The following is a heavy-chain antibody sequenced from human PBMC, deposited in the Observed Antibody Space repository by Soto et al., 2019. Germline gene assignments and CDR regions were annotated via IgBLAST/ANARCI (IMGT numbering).Heavy chain of an antibody. CDR2: IYYSGST. CDR1: GGSINSYY. Sequence: QVQLQESGPGLVKPSETLSLTCTVSGGSINSYYWSWIRQPPGKGLEWIGYIYYSGSTNYNPSLKSRVTTSVDTSKNQFALKLSSVTAADTAVYYCARRYGGNFDYRGQGTLVTVSS. D-gene: IGHD1-26*01. J-gene: IGHJ4*02. V-gene: IGHV4-59*01. CDR3: ARRYGGNFDY.